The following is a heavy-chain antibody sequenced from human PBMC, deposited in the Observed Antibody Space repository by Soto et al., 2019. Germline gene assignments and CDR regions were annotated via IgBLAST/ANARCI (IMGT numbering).Heavy chain of an antibody. CDR2: IIPISGTA. Sequence: SVKVSCKASGGTFSSYAISWVRQAPGQGLEWMGGIIPISGTANYAQKFQGRVTITADETTSTAYMELSSLRSEDTAVYYCARSQGSSTSLEIYYYYYYGMDVWGQGTTVTVSS. D-gene: IGHD2-2*01. V-gene: IGHV1-69*13. CDR3: ARSQGSSTSLEIYYYYYYGMDV. CDR1: GGTFSSYA. J-gene: IGHJ6*02.